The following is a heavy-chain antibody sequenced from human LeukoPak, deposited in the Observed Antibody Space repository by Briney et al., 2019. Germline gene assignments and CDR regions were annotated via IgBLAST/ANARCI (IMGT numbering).Heavy chain of an antibody. CDR3: AKGHSTSYFDY. CDR2: ISGSSGST. J-gene: IGHJ4*02. Sequence: GGSLRLSCAASGFIFSSYAMSWVRQAPGKGLEWVSSISGSSGSTSYADSVKGRFTISRDNSKNTLYLQMNSLRAEDTAIYYCAKGHSTSYFDYWGQGTLVTVSS. CDR1: GFIFSSYA. V-gene: IGHV3-23*01. D-gene: IGHD1-1*01.